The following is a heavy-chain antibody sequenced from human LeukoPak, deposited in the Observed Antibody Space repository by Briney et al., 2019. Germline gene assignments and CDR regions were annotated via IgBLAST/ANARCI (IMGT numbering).Heavy chain of an antibody. J-gene: IGHJ4*02. D-gene: IGHD3-10*01. V-gene: IGHV2-70*11. CDR3: ARILGVRGVTYYFDY. Sequence: SGPALVKPTQTLTLTCTFSGFSLSTSGMCVSWIRQPPGKALEWLARIDWDDDKYYSTSLKTRLTISKDTSKNQVVLTMTNMDPVDTATYYCARILGVRGVTYYFDYWGQGTLVTVSS. CDR2: IDWDDDK. CDR1: GFSLSTSGMC.